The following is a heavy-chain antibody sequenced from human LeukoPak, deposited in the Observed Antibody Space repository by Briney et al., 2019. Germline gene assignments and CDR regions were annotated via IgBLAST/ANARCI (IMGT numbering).Heavy chain of an antibody. D-gene: IGHD3-10*01. Sequence: SETLSLTCTVSGGSISSYYWSWTRQPPGKGLEWIGYIYYSGSTNYNPSLKSRVTISVDTSKNQFSLKLSSVTAADTAVYYCARDSGGYYMDVWGKGTTVTVSS. CDR1: GGSISSYY. V-gene: IGHV4-59*01. CDR3: ARDSGGYYMDV. J-gene: IGHJ6*03. CDR2: IYYSGST.